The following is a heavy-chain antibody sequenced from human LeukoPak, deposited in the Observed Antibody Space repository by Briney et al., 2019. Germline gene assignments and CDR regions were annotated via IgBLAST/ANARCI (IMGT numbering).Heavy chain of an antibody. Sequence: ASVKVSCKASGYTFTSYDINWVRQATGQGLGWMGWMNPNSGNTGYAQKFQGRVTITRNTSISTAYMELSSLRSEDTAVYYCARVVQHYDFWSGYFYMDVWGKGTTVTVSS. V-gene: IGHV1-8*03. D-gene: IGHD3-3*01. J-gene: IGHJ6*03. CDR2: MNPNSGNT. CDR1: GYTFTSYD. CDR3: ARVVQHYDFWSGYFYMDV.